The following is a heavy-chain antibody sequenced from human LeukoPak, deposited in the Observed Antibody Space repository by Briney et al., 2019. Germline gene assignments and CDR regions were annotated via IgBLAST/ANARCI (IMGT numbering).Heavy chain of an antibody. J-gene: IGHJ4*02. V-gene: IGHV1-18*01. Sequence: SVTVSCKSSGYTFTSYGISWVRPAPAQGLEWMGWISAYNGNTNYAQKLQVRVTMTTDTSTSTAYMELRSLRSDDTAVYYCARVFEYSRTEFDYWGQGTLVTVSS. D-gene: IGHD6-6*01. CDR2: ISAYNGNT. CDR3: ARVFEYSRTEFDY. CDR1: GYTFTSYG.